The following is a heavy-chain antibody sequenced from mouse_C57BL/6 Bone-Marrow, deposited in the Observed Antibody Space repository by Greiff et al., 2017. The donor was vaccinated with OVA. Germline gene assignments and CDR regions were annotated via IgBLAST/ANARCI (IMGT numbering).Heavy chain of an antibody. Sequence: EVQGVESGGGLVKPGGSLKLSCAASGFTFSSYAMSWVRQTPEKRLEWVATISDGGSYTYYPDNVKGRFTISRDNAKNNLYLQMSHLKSEDTAMYYCAAYGLDYWGQGTTLTVSS. D-gene: IGHD1-1*01. J-gene: IGHJ2*01. CDR2: ISDGGSYT. CDR1: GFTFSSYA. V-gene: IGHV5-4*01. CDR3: AAYGLDY.